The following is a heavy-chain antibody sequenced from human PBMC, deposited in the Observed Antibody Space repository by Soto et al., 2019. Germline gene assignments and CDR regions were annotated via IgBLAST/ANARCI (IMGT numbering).Heavy chain of an antibody. V-gene: IGHV4-34*01. CDR3: AREQRGYYYYGMDV. Sequence: SETLSLTCAVYGGSFSGYYWSWIRQPPGKGLEWIGEINHSGSTNYNPSLKSRVTISVDTSKNQFSPKLSSVTAADTAVYYCAREQRGYYYYGMDVWGQGTTVTVSS. J-gene: IGHJ6*02. CDR2: INHSGST. CDR1: GGSFSGYY. D-gene: IGHD6-25*01.